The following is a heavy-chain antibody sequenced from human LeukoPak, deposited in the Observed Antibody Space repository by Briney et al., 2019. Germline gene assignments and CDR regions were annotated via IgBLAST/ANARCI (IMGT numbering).Heavy chain of an antibody. CDR3: ARRGGSKIDY. Sequence: SETLSLTCNVSGGSISTSSYYWGWIRPPPGKGPEWIGSVYYSGNTYYSPSLKSRVTISVDTSKNQFSLKLSAVTAADTAVYYCARRGGSKIDYWGQGTLVTVSS. CDR2: VYYSGNT. CDR1: GGSISTSSYY. J-gene: IGHJ4*02. V-gene: IGHV4-39*01. D-gene: IGHD3-3*01.